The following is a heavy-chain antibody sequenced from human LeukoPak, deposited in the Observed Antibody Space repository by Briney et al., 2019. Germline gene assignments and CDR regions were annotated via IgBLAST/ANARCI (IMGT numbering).Heavy chain of an antibody. CDR2: ISSSSSYI. J-gene: IGHJ4*02. V-gene: IGHV3-21*01. D-gene: IGHD3-16*01. CDR1: GFTFSSYS. Sequence: PGGSLRLSCAASGFTFSSYSMNWVRQAPGKGLEWVSYISSSSSYIYYADSVKGRFTISRDNAKNSLYLQMNSLRAEDTAVYYCASSVRGTYLFVYWGQGALVSVSS. CDR3: ASSVRGTYLFVY.